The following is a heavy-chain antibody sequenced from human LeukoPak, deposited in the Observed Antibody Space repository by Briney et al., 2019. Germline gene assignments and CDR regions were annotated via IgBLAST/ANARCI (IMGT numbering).Heavy chain of an antibody. CDR2: INHSGST. J-gene: IGHJ4*02. CDR1: GGSFSGYY. Sequence: SETLSLTCAVYGGSFSGYYWSWIRQPPGKGMEWIGEINHSGSTNYNPSLKSRVTISVDTSKNQFSLKLSSVTAVDTAVYYCASSRDRYFDYWGQGTLVTVSS. CDR3: ASSRDRYFDY. V-gene: IGHV4-34*01. D-gene: IGHD2-2*01.